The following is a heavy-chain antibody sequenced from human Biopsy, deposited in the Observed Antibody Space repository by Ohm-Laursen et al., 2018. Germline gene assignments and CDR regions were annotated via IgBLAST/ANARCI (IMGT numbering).Heavy chain of an antibody. V-gene: IGHV1-18*01. D-gene: IGHD5-24*01. J-gene: IGHJ3*01. Sequence: SSVKVSCNASGYIFTTSGISWVRQAPGQGLEWMGWISSYNDNTNYAKKFQDRVTMSADTSTATASMELRTLRSDDTAVYFCARARRYGHRDAFDVWGQGTMVTVSS. CDR2: ISSYNDNT. CDR1: GYIFTTSG. CDR3: ARARRYGHRDAFDV.